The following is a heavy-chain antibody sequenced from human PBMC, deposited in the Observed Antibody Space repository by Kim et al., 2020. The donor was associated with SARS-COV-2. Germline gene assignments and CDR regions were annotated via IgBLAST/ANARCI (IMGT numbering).Heavy chain of an antibody. Sequence: SYAQKFQGRVTMTRDTSTSTVYMELSSLRSEDTAVYYCARCIAARLSYMDVWGKGTTVTVSS. V-gene: IGHV1-46*01. D-gene: IGHD6-6*01. CDR3: ARCIAARLSYMDV. J-gene: IGHJ6*03.